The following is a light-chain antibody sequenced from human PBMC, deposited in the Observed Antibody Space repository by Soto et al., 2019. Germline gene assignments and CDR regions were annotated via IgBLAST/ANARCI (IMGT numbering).Light chain of an antibody. J-gene: IGKJ4*01. CDR1: QSVSSNY. CDR2: GAS. V-gene: IGKV3-20*01. Sequence: EIVLTQSPGTLSLSPGERATLSCRASQSVSSNYLAWYQHRPGQAPRLLIYGASSRATGIPDRFSGIGSGTDFSLTISRLEPADFAVYYCQQYSTSPAFTFGRGTNVEIK. CDR3: QQYSTSPAFT.